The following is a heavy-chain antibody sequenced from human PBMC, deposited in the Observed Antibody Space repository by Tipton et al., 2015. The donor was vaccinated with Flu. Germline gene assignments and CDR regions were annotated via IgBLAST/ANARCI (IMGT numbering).Heavy chain of an antibody. CDR3: AKDRAPIAAAVFDP. CDR2: ISWNSGSI. CDR1: GFTFDDYA. Sequence: SLRLSCAASGFTFDDYAMHWVRQAPGKGLEWVSGISWNSGSIGHADSVKGRFTISRDNAKNSLYLQMNSLRAEDTALYYCAKDRAPIAAAVFDPWGQGTLVTVSS. J-gene: IGHJ5*02. D-gene: IGHD6-13*01. V-gene: IGHV3-9*01.